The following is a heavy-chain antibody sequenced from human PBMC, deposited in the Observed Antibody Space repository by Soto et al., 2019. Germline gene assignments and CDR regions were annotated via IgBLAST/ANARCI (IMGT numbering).Heavy chain of an antibody. V-gene: IGHV3-33*01. CDR3: ARDPTGAIFGVDQNYYYYYYMDV. J-gene: IGHJ6*03. Sequence: GGSLRLSCAASGFTFSSYGMHWVRQAPGKGLEWVAVIWYDGSNKYYADSVKGRFTISRDNSKNTLYLQMNSLRAEDTAVYYCARDPTGAIFGVDQNYYYYYYMDVWGKGTTVTVSS. CDR1: GFTFSSYG. D-gene: IGHD3-3*01. CDR2: IWYDGSNK.